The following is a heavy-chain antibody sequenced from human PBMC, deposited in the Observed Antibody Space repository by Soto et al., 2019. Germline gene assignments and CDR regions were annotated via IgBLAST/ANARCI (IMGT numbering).Heavy chain of an antibody. D-gene: IGHD2-2*01. CDR2: IIPIFGTA. V-gene: IGHV1-69*13. CDR3: ARDRYCSSTSFQDWFDP. CDR1: GGTFSSYA. Sequence: ASVKVSCKASGGTFSSYAISWVRQAPGQGLEWMGGIIPIFGTANYAQKFQGRVTITADESTSTAYMELSSLRSEDTAVYYCARDRYCSSTSFQDWFDPWGQGTLVTVSS. J-gene: IGHJ5*02.